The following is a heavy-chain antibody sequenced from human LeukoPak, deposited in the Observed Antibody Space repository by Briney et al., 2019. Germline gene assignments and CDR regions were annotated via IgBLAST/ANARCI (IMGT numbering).Heavy chain of an antibody. Sequence: GGSLRLSCAASGFTVSSNYMSWVRQAPGKGLEWVSVIYSGGSTYYADSVKGRFTISRDTSKNTLYLQINSLRAEDTAVYYCAKRGRYYFDQWGQGTLVTVSS. V-gene: IGHV3-53*01. CDR3: AKRGRYYFDQ. CDR1: GFTVSSNY. CDR2: IYSGGST. D-gene: IGHD1-1*01. J-gene: IGHJ4*02.